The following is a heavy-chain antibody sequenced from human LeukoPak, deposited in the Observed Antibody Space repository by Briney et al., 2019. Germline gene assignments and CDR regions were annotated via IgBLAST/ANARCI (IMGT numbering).Heavy chain of an antibody. Sequence: GGSLRLSCAASGFTFCSFWMHWVRRAPGKGRVWVSRINSDGSGTTYADSVQGRFTMSRDNAKNTLYLQMNSLRAEDSAMYYCARGQQWLKDYWGQGTLVTVSS. J-gene: IGHJ4*02. D-gene: IGHD6-19*01. CDR1: GFTFCSFW. CDR2: INSDGSGT. V-gene: IGHV3-74*01. CDR3: ARGQQWLKDY.